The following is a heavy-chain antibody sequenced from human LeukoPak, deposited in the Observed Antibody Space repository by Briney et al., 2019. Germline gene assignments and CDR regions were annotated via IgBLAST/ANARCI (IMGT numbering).Heavy chain of an antibody. D-gene: IGHD2-2*01. CDR2: ISSSGSTI. V-gene: IGHV3-11*04. J-gene: IGHJ5*02. CDR1: GFTFSDYY. CDR3: AREFLRYCSSTSCSAWFDP. Sequence: PGGSLRLSCAASGFTFSDYYMSWIRQAPGKGLEWVSYISSSGSTIYYADSVKGRFTISRDNAKNSLYLQMNSLRAEDTAVYYCAREFLRYCSSTSCSAWFDPWGQGTLVTVSS.